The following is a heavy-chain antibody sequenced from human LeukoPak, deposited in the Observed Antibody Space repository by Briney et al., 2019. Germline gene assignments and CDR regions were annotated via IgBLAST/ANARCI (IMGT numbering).Heavy chain of an antibody. CDR2: INHSGST. D-gene: IGHD1-26*01. J-gene: IGHJ3*02. CDR1: GGSFSGYY. V-gene: IGHV4-34*01. CDR3: AREEDSDYAFDI. Sequence: SETLSLTCAVYGGSFSGYYWSWIRQPPGKGLEWIGEINHSGSTNYNPSLKSRVTISVDTSKNQFSLKLSSVTAADTAVYYCAREEDSDYAFDIWGQGTMVTVSS.